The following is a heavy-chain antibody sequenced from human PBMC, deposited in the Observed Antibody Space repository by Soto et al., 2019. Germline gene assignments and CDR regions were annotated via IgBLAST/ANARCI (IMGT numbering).Heavy chain of an antibody. CDR1: GFTFSSYG. Sequence: QVQLVESGGGVVQPGRSLRLSCAASGFTFSSYGMHWVRQAPGKGLEWVAVISYDGSNKYYADSVKGRFTISRDNSKNTLYLQMNSLRAEDTAVYYCAKDPPTNTTYYDFWSGYYYYYYGMDVWGQGTTVTVSS. J-gene: IGHJ6*02. CDR3: AKDPPTNTTYYDFWSGYYYYYYGMDV. CDR2: ISYDGSNK. D-gene: IGHD3-3*01. V-gene: IGHV3-30*18.